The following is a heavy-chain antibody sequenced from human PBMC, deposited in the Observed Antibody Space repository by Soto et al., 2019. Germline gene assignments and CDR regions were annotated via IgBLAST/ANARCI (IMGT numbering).Heavy chain of an antibody. J-gene: IGHJ4*02. V-gene: IGHV1-18*01. CDR2: ISAYNGNT. CDR1: GYTFTSYG. Sequence: ASVKVSCKASGYTFTSYGISWVRQAPGQGLEWMGWISAYNGNTNYAQKLQGRVTMTTDTSTSTAYMELGSLRSDDTAVYYCARDPHYYDSSGYPPLYWGQGTLVTVSS. CDR3: ARDPHYYDSSGYPPLY. D-gene: IGHD3-22*01.